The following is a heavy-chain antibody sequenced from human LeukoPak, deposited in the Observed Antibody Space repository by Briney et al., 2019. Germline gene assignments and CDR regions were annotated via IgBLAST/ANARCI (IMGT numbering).Heavy chain of an antibody. D-gene: IGHD3-10*01. Sequence: ASVKVSCKASGYTFTSYYMHWVRQAPGQGLEGMGWINPNSGGTNYAQKFQGWVTMTRDTSISTAYMELSRLRSDDTAVYYCARADMVRGVPFDYWGQGTLVTVSS. J-gene: IGHJ4*02. CDR2: INPNSGGT. CDR3: ARADMVRGVPFDY. V-gene: IGHV1-2*04. CDR1: GYTFTSYY.